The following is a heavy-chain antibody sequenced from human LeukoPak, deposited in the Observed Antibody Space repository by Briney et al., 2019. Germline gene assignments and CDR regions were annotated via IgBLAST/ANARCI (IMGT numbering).Heavy chain of an antibody. V-gene: IGHV1-18*01. CDR2: ISAYNGNT. Sequence: PWASVKVSCKASGGTFSSYNINWVRQAPGQGLEWMGWISAYNGNTNYAQKLQGRVTMTTDTSTSTAYMELRSLRSDDTAVYYCARDRGGEQWLDYWGQGTLVTVSS. CDR3: ARDRGGEQWLDY. J-gene: IGHJ4*02. CDR1: GGTFSSYN. D-gene: IGHD6-19*01.